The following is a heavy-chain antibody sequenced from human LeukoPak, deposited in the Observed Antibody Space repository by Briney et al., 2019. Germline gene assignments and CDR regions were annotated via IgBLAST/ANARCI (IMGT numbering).Heavy chain of an antibody. D-gene: IGHD5-12*01. V-gene: IGHV1-69*04. CDR3: ARDGHSGYDFAGY. Sequence: VKVSCKASGGTFSSYAIGWVRQAPGQGLEWMGRIIPILGIANYAQKFQGRVTITADKSTSTAYMELSSLRSEDTAVYYCARDGHSGYDFAGYWGQGTLVTVSS. J-gene: IGHJ4*02. CDR2: IIPILGIA. CDR1: GGTFSSYA.